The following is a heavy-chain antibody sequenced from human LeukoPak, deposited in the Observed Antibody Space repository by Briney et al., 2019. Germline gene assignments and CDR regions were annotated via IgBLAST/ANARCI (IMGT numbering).Heavy chain of an antibody. V-gene: IGHV4-39*01. CDR2: ISYSGSP. Sequence: SETLSLTCSVSGGSIISSSYYWGWIRQPPGKGLEWIGSISYSGSPYYNPSLKSRVTIPVDTSENQFSLRLSSVTAADTAVYYCARHFHDPRYYYYYMDVWGKGTTVTVSS. CDR1: GGSIISSSYY. J-gene: IGHJ6*03. D-gene: IGHD3-3*01. CDR3: ARHFHDPRYYYYYMDV.